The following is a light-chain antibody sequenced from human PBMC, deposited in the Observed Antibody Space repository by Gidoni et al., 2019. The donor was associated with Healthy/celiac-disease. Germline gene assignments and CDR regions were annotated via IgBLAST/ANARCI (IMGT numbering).Light chain of an antibody. J-gene: IGKJ3*01. CDR3: QQYNNWPIT. CDR2: GAS. V-gene: IGKV3-15*01. CDR1: QSVGSN. Sequence: EIVMTQSPATLSVSPGERATLSCRASQSVGSNLAWYQQKPGQAPRLLIYGASTRATGIPARFSGSGSGTEFTLTISSLQSEDFALYYCQQYNNWPITFGPGTKVDIK.